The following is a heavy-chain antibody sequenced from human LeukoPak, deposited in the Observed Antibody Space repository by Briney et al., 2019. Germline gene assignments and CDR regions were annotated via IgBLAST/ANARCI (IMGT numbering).Heavy chain of an antibody. Sequence: ASVKVSCKTSGYTFTYYVISWVRQAPGQGLDWMGWINAYNGNTIDAQKFQGRVTMTTDTSTSTAYMELRSLRSDDTAVYYCARGEKPYDYWGQGTLVSVSS. CDR2: INAYNGNT. V-gene: IGHV1-18*01. D-gene: IGHD1-26*01. J-gene: IGHJ4*02. CDR1: GYTFTYYV. CDR3: ARGEKPYDY.